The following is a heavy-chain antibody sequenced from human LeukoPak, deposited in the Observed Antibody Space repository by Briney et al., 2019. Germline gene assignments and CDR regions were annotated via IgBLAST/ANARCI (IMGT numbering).Heavy chain of an antibody. D-gene: IGHD6-19*01. CDR3: ASFNHGWYQSFDY. J-gene: IGHJ4*02. Sequence: ASVKVSCKASGGTFSSYAISWVRQAPGQGLEWMGGIIPIFGTANYAQKFQGRVTITADESTSTAYMELSSLRSEDTAVYYCASFNHGWYQSFDYWGQGTLVTVSS. CDR2: IIPIFGTA. CDR1: GGTFSSYA. V-gene: IGHV1-69*01.